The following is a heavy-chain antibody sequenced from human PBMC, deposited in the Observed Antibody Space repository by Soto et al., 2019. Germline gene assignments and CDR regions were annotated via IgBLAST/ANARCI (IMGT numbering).Heavy chain of an antibody. CDR3: ASEYSSGWYEGFYFDY. D-gene: IGHD6-19*01. CDR2: IYTSGST. CDR1: GGSISSYY. V-gene: IGHV4-4*07. J-gene: IGHJ4*02. Sequence: LSLTFTVSGGSISSYYWSWIRQPAGKGLEWIGRIYTSGSTNYNPSLKSRVTMSVDTSKNQFSLKLSSVTAADTAVYYCASEYSSGWYEGFYFDYWGQGTLVTVSS.